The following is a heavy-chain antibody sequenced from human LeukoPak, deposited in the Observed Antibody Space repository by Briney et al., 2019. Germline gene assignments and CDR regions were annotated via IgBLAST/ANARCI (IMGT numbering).Heavy chain of an antibody. D-gene: IGHD2-15*01. V-gene: IGHV4-39*01. J-gene: IGHJ5*02. CDR3: ARGVLVVVATWFDP. CDR2: IYYSGST. Sequence: PSETLSLTCTVSGGSISSSIYYWGWIRQPPWKGLEWIGSIYYSGSTYYNPSLKSRVTVSVDTSKNQFSLKLSSVTAADTAVYYCARGVLVVVATWFDPWGQGTLVTVSS. CDR1: GGSISSSIYY.